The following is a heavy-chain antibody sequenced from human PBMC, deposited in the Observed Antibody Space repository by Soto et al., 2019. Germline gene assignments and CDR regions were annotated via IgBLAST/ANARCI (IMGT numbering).Heavy chain of an antibody. V-gene: IGHV1-69*06. CDR2: IIAIFGTA. Sequence: QVQLVQSGAEVKKTGSSVKVSCKASGATFSSYAISWVRQAPGQGLEWMGGIIAIFGTANYSQKFKGRVTIPADKSTSTAYMELSSLRSEDTAVYYCASSADQCDAVAIWGQGTRVTVSA. J-gene: IGHJ3*02. CDR3: ASSADQCDAVAI. CDR1: GATFSSYA.